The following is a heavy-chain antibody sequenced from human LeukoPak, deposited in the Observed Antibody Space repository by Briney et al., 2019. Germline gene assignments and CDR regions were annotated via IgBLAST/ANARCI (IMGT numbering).Heavy chain of an antibody. J-gene: IGHJ4*02. CDR2: MNPNSGNT. V-gene: IGHV1-8*01. Sequence: GASVKVSCKASGYTFTSYDINWVRQATGQGLEWMGWMNPNSGNTGYAQKFQGRVTMTRNTSISTAYMELSSLRSEDTAVYYCARGRASTHPTVPTAPDGYWGQGTLVTVSS. CDR3: ARGRASTHPTVPTAPDGY. D-gene: IGHD4-17*01. CDR1: GYTFTSYD.